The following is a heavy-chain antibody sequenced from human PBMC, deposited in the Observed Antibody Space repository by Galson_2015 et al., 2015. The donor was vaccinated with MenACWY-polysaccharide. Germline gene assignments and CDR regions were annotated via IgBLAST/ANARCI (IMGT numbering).Heavy chain of an antibody. CDR2: IYWDDDK. D-gene: IGHD3-10*01. V-gene: IGHV2-5*02. J-gene: IGHJ4*02. CDR3: AHSPWVRGVTFSYFDY. CDR1: GFSLSTGGVG. Sequence: PALVKPTQTLTLPCTFSGFSLSTGGVGMGWIRQPPGKALEWLALIYWDDDKRYSPSLKGRLTITKDTSKNQEVLTMTNMDPVDTASYYCAHSPWVRGVTFSYFDYWGQGTLVTVSS.